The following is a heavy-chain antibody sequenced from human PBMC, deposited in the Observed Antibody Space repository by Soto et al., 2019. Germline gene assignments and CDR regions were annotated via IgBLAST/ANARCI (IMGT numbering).Heavy chain of an antibody. CDR3: ARADCTGAYCYSWPFNYGVDV. CDR1: GFTFNTYG. V-gene: IGHV3-33*01. D-gene: IGHD2-15*01. J-gene: IGHJ6*02. Sequence: PGGSLRLSCTTSGFTFNTYGMHWVRQAPGKGLEWVAIIWYDGSNKYYADSVKGRFTISRDNSKNTLYLQINSLRAEDTALYYCARADCTGAYCYSWPFNYGVDVWGQGTTVTVSS. CDR2: IWYDGSNK.